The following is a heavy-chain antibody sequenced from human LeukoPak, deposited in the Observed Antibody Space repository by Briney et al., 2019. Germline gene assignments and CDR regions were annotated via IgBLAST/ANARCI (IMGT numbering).Heavy chain of an antibody. J-gene: IGHJ4*02. Sequence: SVKVSCKASGGTFSSYAISWVRQAPGQWLEWMGGIIPIFGTANYAQKFQGRVTMTRDTSTSTVYMELSSLRSEDTAVYYCARIGMVGATTLGDYWGQGTLVTVSS. CDR1: GGTFSSYA. D-gene: IGHD1-26*01. V-gene: IGHV1-69*05. CDR2: IIPIFGTA. CDR3: ARIGMVGATTLGDY.